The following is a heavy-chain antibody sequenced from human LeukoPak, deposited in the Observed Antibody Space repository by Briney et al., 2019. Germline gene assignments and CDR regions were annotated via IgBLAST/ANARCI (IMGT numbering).Heavy chain of an antibody. CDR2: IYYSRGT. J-gene: IGHJ3*02. Sequence: SETLSLTCTVSGGSISSYYWSWIRQPPGKGLEWIGYIYYSRGTMYNPSLKSRVTISIDTYKNQFSLSLSSVTAADTAVYYCARLYSGDAFDIWGQGTMVTVSS. CDR3: ARLYSGDAFDI. V-gene: IGHV4-59*01. CDR1: GGSISSYY. D-gene: IGHD2-15*01.